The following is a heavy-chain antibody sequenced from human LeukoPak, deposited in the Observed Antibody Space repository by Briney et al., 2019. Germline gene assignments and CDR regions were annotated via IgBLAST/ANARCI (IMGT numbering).Heavy chain of an antibody. J-gene: IGHJ4*02. D-gene: IGHD3-22*01. CDR1: GGSISSGDYY. CDR3: AREGYDSSYYYYLDY. CDR2: IYYSGST. V-gene: IGHV4-31*03. Sequence: PSQTLSLTCTVSGGSISSGDYYWSWIRQHPGKGLEWIGNIYYSGSTSYNPSLKSRVTISVDTSKSQFSLKLSSVTAADTAVYYCAREGYDSSYYYYLDYWGQGTLVTVSS.